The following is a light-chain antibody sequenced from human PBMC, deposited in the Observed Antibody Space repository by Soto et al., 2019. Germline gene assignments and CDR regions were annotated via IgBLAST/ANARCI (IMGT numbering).Light chain of an antibody. CDR2: GAS. Sequence: EIVLTQSPGTLSLSPGERATLSCRASQSVSSSYLAWYQQKPGQAPRLLIYGASSRPTGIPDRFSGSGSGTDFTLTISRLEPEDFAVYYCQQSGSSRTFGQGTKVEIK. J-gene: IGKJ1*01. V-gene: IGKV3-20*01. CDR3: QQSGSSRT. CDR1: QSVSSSY.